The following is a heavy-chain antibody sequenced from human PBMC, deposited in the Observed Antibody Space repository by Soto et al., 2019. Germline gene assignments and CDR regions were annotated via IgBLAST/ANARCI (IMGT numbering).Heavy chain of an antibody. CDR1: RFTFGGYA. J-gene: IGHJ4*02. Sequence: LRLSCSASRFTFGGYAMSWGRQAPGKGLEWVSGITGNAANTVYADSVKGRFTISRDNSKNALYLQLNSLRAEDTAVYFCAKAARDCGGDCYSSYFDSWGQGALVTVSS. CDR3: AKAARDCGGDCYSSYFDS. V-gene: IGHV3-23*01. D-gene: IGHD2-21*02. CDR2: ITGNAANT.